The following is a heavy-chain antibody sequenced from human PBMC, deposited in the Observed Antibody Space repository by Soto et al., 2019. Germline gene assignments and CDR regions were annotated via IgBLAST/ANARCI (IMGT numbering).Heavy chain of an antibody. J-gene: IGHJ4*02. Sequence: QVQLVESGGGVVQPGRSLRLSCAASGSTFSSYAMHWVRQAPGKGLEWVAVISYDGSNKYYADSVKGRFTISRDNSKNTLYLQMNSLRAEDTAVYYCARSLEVAGTPFDYWGQGTLVTVSS. CDR1: GSTFSSYA. CDR3: ARSLEVAGTPFDY. D-gene: IGHD6-19*01. V-gene: IGHV3-30-3*01. CDR2: ISYDGSNK.